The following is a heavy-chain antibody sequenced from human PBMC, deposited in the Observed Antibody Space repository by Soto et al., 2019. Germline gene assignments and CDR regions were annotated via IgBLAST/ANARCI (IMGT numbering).Heavy chain of an antibody. Sequence: GASVKVSCKASGGTFSSYTISWVRQAPGQGLEWMGRIIPILGIANYAQKFQGRVTITADKSTSTAYMELSSLRSEDTAVYYCARDLCSGGSCYCRYFDYWGQGTXVTGSS. J-gene: IGHJ4*02. CDR2: IIPILGIA. CDR3: ARDLCSGGSCYCRYFDY. D-gene: IGHD2-15*01. CDR1: GGTFSSYT. V-gene: IGHV1-69*04.